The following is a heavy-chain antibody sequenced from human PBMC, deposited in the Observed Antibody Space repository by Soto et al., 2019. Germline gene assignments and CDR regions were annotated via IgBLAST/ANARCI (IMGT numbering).Heavy chain of an antibody. CDR1: GFTFSSSG. J-gene: IGHJ4*02. CDR3: AKAPRATYSSSPEFDY. Sequence: QVQLVESGGGVVQPGRSLRLSCAASGFTFSSSGMHWVRQAPGKGLEWVAVISYDGSNTFHADSVKGRFTISRDNSKNTLYLQMNSPGAGDTAVYYCAKAPRATYSSSPEFDYWGQGTLVTVSS. V-gene: IGHV3-30*18. CDR2: ISYDGSNT. D-gene: IGHD6-13*01.